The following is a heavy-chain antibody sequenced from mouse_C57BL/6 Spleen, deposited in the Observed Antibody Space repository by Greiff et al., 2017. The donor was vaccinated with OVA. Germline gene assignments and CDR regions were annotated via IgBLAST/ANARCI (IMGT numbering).Heavy chain of an antibody. J-gene: IGHJ3*01. D-gene: IGHD3-2*02. CDR2: INPNYGTT. V-gene: IGHV1-39*01. CDR3: AFRQLRPAWFAY. Sequence: EVQLQQSGPELVKPGASVKISCKASGYSFTDYNMNWVKQSHGKSLEWIGVINPNYGTTSYNQKFKGKATLTVDKSSSTAYMQLNSLTSEDSAVYYCAFRQLRPAWFAYWGQGTLVTVSA. CDR1: GYSFTDYN.